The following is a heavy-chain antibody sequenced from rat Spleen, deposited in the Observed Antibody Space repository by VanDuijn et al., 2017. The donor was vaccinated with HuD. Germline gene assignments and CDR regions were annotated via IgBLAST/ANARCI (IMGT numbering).Heavy chain of an antibody. CDR1: GFTFSNYY. CDR3: ARHSVPPFDY. J-gene: IGHJ2*01. CDR2: ISTSGSRT. Sequence: EVQLVESGGGLVQPGRSLKLSCAASGFTFSNYYMAWVRQAPKKGLEWVATISTSGSRTYYPDSVKGRFTISRDNAKSSLYLQMNSLKSEDTATYYCARHSVPPFDYWGQGVIVTVSS. D-gene: IGHD3-3*01. V-gene: IGHV5-25*01.